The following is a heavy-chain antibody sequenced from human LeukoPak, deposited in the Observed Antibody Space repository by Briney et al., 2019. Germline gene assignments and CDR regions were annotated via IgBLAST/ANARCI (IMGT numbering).Heavy chain of an antibody. Sequence: QPGGSLRLSCAASGFTFSSYAMSWVRQAPGKGLEWVSAISGSGGSTYYADSVKGRFTISRDNSKNTLYLQMNSLRAGDTAVYYCARFYYYDSSGYNYFDYWGQGTLVTVSS. D-gene: IGHD3-22*01. J-gene: IGHJ4*02. CDR3: ARFYYYDSSGYNYFDY. V-gene: IGHV3-23*01. CDR1: GFTFSSYA. CDR2: ISGSGGST.